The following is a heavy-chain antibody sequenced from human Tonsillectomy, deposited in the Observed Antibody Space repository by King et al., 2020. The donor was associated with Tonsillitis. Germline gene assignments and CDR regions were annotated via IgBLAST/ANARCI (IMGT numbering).Heavy chain of an antibody. V-gene: IGHV3-48*02. CDR2: ITYNSAFI. CDR1: GFAFSGCA. D-gene: IGHD1-26*01. CDR3: ATRAWALGIDH. Sequence: VQLVESGGGLVQPGGSLRLSCAASGFAFSGCAMNWVRQTPGKGLEWVSHITYNSAFIFYADSVKGRFTISRDNAKNSLYLQMNSLRDDDTAIYYCATRAWALGIDHGGQGSRVTVSS. J-gene: IGHJ1*01.